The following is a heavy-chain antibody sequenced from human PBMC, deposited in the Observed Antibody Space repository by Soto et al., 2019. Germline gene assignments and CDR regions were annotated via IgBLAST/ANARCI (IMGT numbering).Heavy chain of an antibody. Sequence: GGSLRLSCAASGFTFSSYWMSWVRQAPGKGLEWVANIKQDGSEEYYVDSVKGRFTISRDNAKNSLYLQLNSLRAEDTAVYYCARVGLRFLEWLFNPGYGMDVWGQGTTVTVSS. J-gene: IGHJ6*02. CDR2: IKQDGSEE. D-gene: IGHD3-3*01. CDR3: ARVGLRFLEWLFNPGYGMDV. V-gene: IGHV3-7*01. CDR1: GFTFSSYW.